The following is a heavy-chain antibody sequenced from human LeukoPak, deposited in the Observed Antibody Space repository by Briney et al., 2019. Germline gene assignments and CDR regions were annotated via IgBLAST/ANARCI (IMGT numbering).Heavy chain of an antibody. CDR2: ITSSSSTI. D-gene: IGHD5-18*01. CDR1: GFTFSNYN. CDR3: ARVWDGYSGEDY. Sequence: GGSLRLSCAASGFTFSNYNMIWVRQAPGKGLECISYITSSSSTIHYADSVKGRFTISRDNAKKSLCLQMNSLRAEDTAVYYCARVWDGYSGEDYWGQGTLVTVSS. V-gene: IGHV3-48*01. J-gene: IGHJ4*02.